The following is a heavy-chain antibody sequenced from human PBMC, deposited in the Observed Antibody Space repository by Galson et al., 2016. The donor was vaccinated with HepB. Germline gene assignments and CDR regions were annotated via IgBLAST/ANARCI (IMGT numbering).Heavy chain of an antibody. J-gene: IGHJ4*02. CDR3: TTGTLSSNWNGDYYDY. Sequence: SETLSLTCAVSGGSISSANWWSWVRQPPGKGLEWVGEIFHSGLTNYSPSLKSRVSLSVDKSQNHFSLILTSVSVADTAVYYCTTGTLSSNWNGDYYDYWGQGTLVTVSS. CDR2: IFHSGLT. V-gene: IGHV4-4*02. CDR1: GGSISSANW. D-gene: IGHD1-1*01.